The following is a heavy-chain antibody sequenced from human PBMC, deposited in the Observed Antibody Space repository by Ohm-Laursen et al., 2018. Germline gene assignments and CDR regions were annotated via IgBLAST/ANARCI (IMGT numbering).Heavy chain of an antibody. CDR1: GFTFSSYA. CDR2: IWYDGNSK. V-gene: IGHV3-33*01. CDR3: ARAVGGNFYYYAMAV. D-gene: IGHD1-26*01. Sequence: LSLTCAASGFTFSSYAMHWVRQAPGKGLEWVAVIWYDGNSKYYADSVKGRFTISRDNSKNTLYLQMNSLRAEDTALYYCARAVGGNFYYYAMAVWGQGTTVTVSS. J-gene: IGHJ6*02.